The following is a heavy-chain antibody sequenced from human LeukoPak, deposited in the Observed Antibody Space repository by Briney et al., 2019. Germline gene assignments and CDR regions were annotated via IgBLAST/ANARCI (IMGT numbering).Heavy chain of an antibody. CDR3: ARGGISIFGVVIYMDV. CDR2: IYSGGST. J-gene: IGHJ6*03. Sequence: GGSLRLSCAASGFTVSSNYMSWVRQAPGKGLEWVSVIYSGGSTYYADSVKGRFTISRDNAKNSLSLQMNSLRVEDTALYYCARGGISIFGVVIYMDVWGKGTTVTVSS. CDR1: GFTVSSNY. D-gene: IGHD3-3*01. V-gene: IGHV3-53*01.